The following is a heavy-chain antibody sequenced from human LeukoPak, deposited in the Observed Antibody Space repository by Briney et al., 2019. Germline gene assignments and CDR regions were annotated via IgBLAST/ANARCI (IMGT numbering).Heavy chain of an antibody. Sequence: GATVKVSCKASGYTFTSYGISWVRQAPGQGLECMGWISAYNGNTNYAQKLQGRFTMTTNTSISTAYMELSSLRSVDTAVYYCARGVATNYWGQGTLVTVSS. J-gene: IGHJ4*02. D-gene: IGHD5-12*01. CDR3: ARGVATNY. V-gene: IGHV1-18*01. CDR1: GYTFTSYG. CDR2: ISAYNGNT.